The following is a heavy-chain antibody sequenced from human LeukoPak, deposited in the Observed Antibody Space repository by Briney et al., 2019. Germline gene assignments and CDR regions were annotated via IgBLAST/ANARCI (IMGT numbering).Heavy chain of an antibody. CDR1: GFTISSYW. J-gene: IGHJ4*02. CDR3: ARGGVYSTSAVDY. V-gene: IGHV3-74*01. CDR2: INTDGSST. Sequence: GGSLRLSCAASGFTISSYWMHWVRQAPGKGLLWVSRINTDGSSTTYADSVKGRFTISRDNAKNTLYLQMNSLRAEDTAVYYCARGGVYSTSAVDYWGQGTLVTVSS. D-gene: IGHD6-6*01.